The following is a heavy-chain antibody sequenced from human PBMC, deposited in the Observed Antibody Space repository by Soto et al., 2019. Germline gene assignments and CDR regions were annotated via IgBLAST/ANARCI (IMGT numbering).Heavy chain of an antibody. J-gene: IGHJ4*02. Sequence: QVQLVQSGAEVKKPGSSVKVSCKASGGTFSSYTISWVRQAPGQGLEWMGRIIPILGIANYAQKFQGRVTITADKSTSTAYMELSSLRSEDTAVYYCARAGLRYFDWLLPYYFDYWGQGTLVTVSS. CDR1: GGTFSSYT. V-gene: IGHV1-69*02. CDR2: IIPILGIA. D-gene: IGHD3-9*01. CDR3: ARAGLRYFDWLLPYYFDY.